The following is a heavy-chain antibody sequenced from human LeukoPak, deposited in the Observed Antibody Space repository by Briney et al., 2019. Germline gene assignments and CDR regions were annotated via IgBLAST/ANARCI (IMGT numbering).Heavy chain of an antibody. CDR2: ISSSGSTI. D-gene: IGHD3-10*01. Sequence: GGSLRLSCAASGFTFSDSYMTWIRQAPGKGLEWVSYISSSGSTIYYADSVKGRFTISRDNAKNSLYLQMNSLRAEDTAVYYCAREYRDYYGSGGKFDYWGQGTLVTVSS. J-gene: IGHJ4*02. V-gene: IGHV3-11*04. CDR1: GFTFSDSY. CDR3: AREYRDYYGSGGKFDY.